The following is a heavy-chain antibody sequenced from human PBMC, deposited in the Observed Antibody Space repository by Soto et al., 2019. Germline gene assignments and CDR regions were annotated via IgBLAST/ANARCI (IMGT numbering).Heavy chain of an antibody. Sequence: ESGPTLVNPTQTLTLTCTFSGFSLSTSGVGVGWIRQPPGKALEWLALIYWDNNKRYSPSLKSRLTITKDTSKNQVVLTMTNMDPVDTATYFCADSVAAGYCSSISCPWYFNLWGRGTLVTVYS. V-gene: IGHV2-5*02. CDR3: ADSVAAGYCSSISCPWYFNL. CDR2: IYWDNNK. CDR1: GFSLSTSGVG. D-gene: IGHD2-2*01. J-gene: IGHJ2*01.